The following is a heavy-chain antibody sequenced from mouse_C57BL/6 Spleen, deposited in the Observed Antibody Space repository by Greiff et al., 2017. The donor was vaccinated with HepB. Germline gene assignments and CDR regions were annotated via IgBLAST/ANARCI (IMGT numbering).Heavy chain of an antibody. CDR2: IDPENGDT. J-gene: IGHJ3*01. CDR3: TTDDYDGGLAY. V-gene: IGHV14-4*01. Sequence: EVQLQQSGAELVRPGVSVKLSCTASGFNIKDDYMHWVKQRPEQGLEWIGWIDPENGDTEYASKFQGKATITADTSSNTAYLQLSSLTSEDTAVYYCTTDDYDGGLAYWGQGTLVTVSA. CDR1: GFNIKDDY. D-gene: IGHD2-4*01.